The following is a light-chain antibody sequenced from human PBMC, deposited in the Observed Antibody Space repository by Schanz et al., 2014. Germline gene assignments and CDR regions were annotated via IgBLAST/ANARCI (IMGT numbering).Light chain of an antibody. V-gene: IGKV3-15*01. Sequence: EIVMTQSPVTLSVSPGERATLSCRASESVSSNLAWYEQKPGQAPRLLVYGASTRATGIPARFSGSGSGTEFTLTISSLQSEDFAVYYCQQRSNWHLTFGGGTKVEIK. CDR3: QQRSNWHLT. CDR1: ESVSSN. J-gene: IGKJ4*01. CDR2: GAS.